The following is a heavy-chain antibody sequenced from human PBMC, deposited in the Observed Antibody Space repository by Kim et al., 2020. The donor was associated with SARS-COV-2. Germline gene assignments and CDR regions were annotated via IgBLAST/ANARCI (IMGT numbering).Heavy chain of an antibody. CDR2: IYHSGST. CDR3: VRSIAGIDSHFDY. J-gene: IGHJ4*02. CDR1: GGSISSGDYS. D-gene: IGHD6-6*01. Sequence: TLSLTCAVSGGSISSGDYSWSWIRQPPGKGLVWIGYIYHSGSTYYNPSLKSRVTISVDRSKNQFSLKLSSVTAADTAVYYCVRSIAGIDSHFDYWGQGTLVTVSS. V-gene: IGHV4-30-2*01.